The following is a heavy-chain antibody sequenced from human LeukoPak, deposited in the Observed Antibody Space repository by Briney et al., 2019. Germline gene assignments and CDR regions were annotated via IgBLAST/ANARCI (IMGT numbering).Heavy chain of an antibody. CDR1: GFTFSSYS. V-gene: IGHV3-48*01. J-gene: IGHJ6*02. Sequence: GGSLRLSCAASGFTFSSYSMNWVRQAPGKGLEWVSYISSSSSTIYYADSVKGRFTISRDNSKNTLYLQMNSLRAEDTAVYYCARDLLVGAYYYYYGMDVWGQGTTVTVSS. CDR2: ISSSSSTI. D-gene: IGHD1-26*01. CDR3: ARDLLVGAYYYYYGMDV.